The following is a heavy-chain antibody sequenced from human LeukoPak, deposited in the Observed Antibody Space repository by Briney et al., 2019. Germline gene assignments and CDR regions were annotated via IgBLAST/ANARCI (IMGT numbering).Heavy chain of an antibody. CDR1: GGSIGNYY. D-gene: IGHD2-15*01. CDR2: FYNSGRS. CDR3: ARDERYCTGGSCYPGAFDI. V-gene: IGHV4-59*01. Sequence: PSETLSLTCTVSGGSIGNYYWSWIRQPPGKGLEWIVYFYNSGRSNYNPSLKSRVTISVDKSKNQFSLKLSSVTAADTALYYCARDERYCTGGSCYPGAFDIWGQGTMVTVSS. J-gene: IGHJ3*02.